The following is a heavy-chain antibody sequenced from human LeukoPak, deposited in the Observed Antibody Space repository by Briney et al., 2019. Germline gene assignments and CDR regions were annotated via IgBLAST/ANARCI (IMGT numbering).Heavy chain of an antibody. CDR1: GFTFSSYA. D-gene: IGHD4-11*01. J-gene: IGHJ6*03. CDR3: AREGQIQYDYYYYYYMDV. CDR2: ISSSGSTI. V-gene: IGHV3-48*04. Sequence: GGSLRLSCAASGFTFSSYAMSWVRQAPGKGLEWVSYISSSGSTIYYADSVKGRFTISRDNAKNSLYLQMNSLRAEDTALYYCAREGQIQYDYYYYYYMDVWGKGTTVTVSS.